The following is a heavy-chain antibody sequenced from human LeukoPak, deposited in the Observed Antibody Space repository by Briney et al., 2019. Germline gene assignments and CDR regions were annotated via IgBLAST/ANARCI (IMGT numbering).Heavy chain of an antibody. J-gene: IGHJ4*02. V-gene: IGHV3-7*01. Sequence: GGSLRLSCAASGFTYSNFWMSWVRQAPGKGLGWVANINQDGSEKYYVDSVKGRFTISRDNSKKSFYLQMASLRAEATAVYYCTRGRGISEWGQGTLVAVSS. CDR1: GFTYSNFW. CDR3: TRGRGISE. CDR2: INQDGSEK.